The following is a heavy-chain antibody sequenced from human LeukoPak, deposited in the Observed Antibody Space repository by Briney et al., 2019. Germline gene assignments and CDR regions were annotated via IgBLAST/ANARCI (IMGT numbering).Heavy chain of an antibody. CDR2: INHSGST. J-gene: IGHJ4*02. V-gene: IGHV4-34*01. CDR1: GGSFSGYY. D-gene: IGHD3-10*01. CDR3: ARGDGSGSAYYFDY. Sequence: SETLSLTCAVYGGSFSGYYWSWIRQPPGKGLEWIGEINHSGSTNYNPSLKSRVTISVDTSKNQFPLKLSSVTAADTAVYYCARGDGSGSAYYFDYWGQGTLVTVSS.